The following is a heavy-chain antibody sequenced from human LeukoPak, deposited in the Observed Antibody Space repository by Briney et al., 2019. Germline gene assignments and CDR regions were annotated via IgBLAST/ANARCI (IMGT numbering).Heavy chain of an antibody. CDR2: FYNSGSS. V-gene: IGHV4-59*08. D-gene: IGHD2-15*01. CDR3: ARRVHCSGGSCYLDN. Sequence: PSETLSLTCSVSGVSISSFYWTWIRQVPGKGLEWIGYFYNSGSSDYNPSLKSRATFSEDTSKNHFTLSLSAVTAADTAVYYCARRVHCSGGSCYLDNWGQGTLVTVSS. CDR1: GVSISSFY. J-gene: IGHJ4*02.